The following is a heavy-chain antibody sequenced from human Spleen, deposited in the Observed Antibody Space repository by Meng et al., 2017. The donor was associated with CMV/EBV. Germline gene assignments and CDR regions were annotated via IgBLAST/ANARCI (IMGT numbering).Heavy chain of an antibody. D-gene: IGHD1-26*01. Sequence: TVSGGSISSYYWSWIRQPRGKGLEWIGYIYYSGSTNYNPSLKSRVTISVDTSKNQFSLKLSSVTAADTAVYYCARVSSRGGATNFDYWGQGTLVTVSS. V-gene: IGHV4-59*01. CDR3: ARVSSRGGATNFDY. CDR2: IYYSGST. CDR1: GGSISSYY. J-gene: IGHJ4*02.